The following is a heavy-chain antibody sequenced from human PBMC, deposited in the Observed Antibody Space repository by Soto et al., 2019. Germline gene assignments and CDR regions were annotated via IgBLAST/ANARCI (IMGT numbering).Heavy chain of an antibody. CDR2: ISGSGGST. V-gene: IGHV3-23*01. CDR3: AKDQVEAVVAATAAWFDP. J-gene: IGHJ5*02. D-gene: IGHD2-15*01. Sequence: PGGSLRLSCAASGFTFSSYAMSWVRQAPGKGLEWVSAISGSGGSTYYADSVKGRFTISRDNSKNTLYLQMNSLRAEDTAVYYCAKDQVEAVVAATAAWFDPWGQGTLVTVSS. CDR1: GFTFSSYA.